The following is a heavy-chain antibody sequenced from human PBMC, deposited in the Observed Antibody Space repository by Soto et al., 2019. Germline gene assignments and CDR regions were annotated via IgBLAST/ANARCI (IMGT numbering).Heavy chain of an antibody. Sequence: QVQLQESGPGLVKPSGTLSLPWAVPGGSISGSNWWSWVRRPPGKGLEWIGEVYHSGSTNYNPSHNRQVNISLDKSKTQISLNLDSVTAADTAVYYCAGDTPIVLVPAATPYYHCGMEDWGQGTTVTVSS. V-gene: IGHV4-4*02. D-gene: IGHD2-2*01. CDR3: AGDTPIVLVPAATPYYHCGMED. CDR1: GGSISGSNW. CDR2: VYHSGST. J-gene: IGHJ6*02.